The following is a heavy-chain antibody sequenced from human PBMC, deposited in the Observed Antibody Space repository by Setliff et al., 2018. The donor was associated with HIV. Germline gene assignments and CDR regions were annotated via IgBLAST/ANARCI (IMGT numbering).Heavy chain of an antibody. CDR2: ISSSSSYI. CDR3: ARQLSNSFES. D-gene: IGHD1-1*01. J-gene: IGHJ4*02. Sequence: GGSLRLSCAASGFTFSTYSMNWVRQAPGRGLEWVSSISSSSSYIYYADSVKGRFTISRDNAKKSLYLQMNSLRAEDTAVYYCARQLSNSFESWGQGTLVTVSS. CDR1: GFTFSTYS. V-gene: IGHV3-21*01.